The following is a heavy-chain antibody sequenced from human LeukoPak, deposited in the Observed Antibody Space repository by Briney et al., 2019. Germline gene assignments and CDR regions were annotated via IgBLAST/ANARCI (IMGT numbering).Heavy chain of an antibody. CDR2: IKQDGTKK. Sequence: PGGSLRLSCAASGFTFSSYWMSWVRHAPGKGLEWVANIKQDGTKKYYVDSVKGRFTISRDNAKNSLYLQMNSLRAEDTAVYYCAAPSAYSYEAFDIWGQGTMVTVSS. J-gene: IGHJ3*02. V-gene: IGHV3-7*01. D-gene: IGHD3-3*01. CDR3: AAPSAYSYEAFDI. CDR1: GFTFSSYW.